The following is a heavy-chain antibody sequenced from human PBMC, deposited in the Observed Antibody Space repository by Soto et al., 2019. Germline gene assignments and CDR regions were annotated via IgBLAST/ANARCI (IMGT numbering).Heavy chain of an antibody. Sequence: GGSLRLSCAASGFTFRSYSMNWVRQAPGKGLEWVSYISSSGSTIYYADSVKGRFTISRDNAKNSLYLQMNSLRAEDTAVYYCARDYGDFVDYYYYYGMDVWGQGTTVTASS. CDR1: GFTFRSYS. CDR3: ARDYGDFVDYYYYYGMDV. V-gene: IGHV3-48*04. CDR2: ISSSGSTI. J-gene: IGHJ6*02. D-gene: IGHD4-17*01.